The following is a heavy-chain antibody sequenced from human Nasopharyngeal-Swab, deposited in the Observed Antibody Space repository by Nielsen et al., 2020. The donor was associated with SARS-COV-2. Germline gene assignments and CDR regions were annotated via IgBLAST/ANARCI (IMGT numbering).Heavy chain of an antibody. V-gene: IGHV1-18*01. CDR3: ARALDYVWGSYRHNWFDP. J-gene: IGHJ5*02. CDR1: GYTFTSYG. D-gene: IGHD3-16*02. Sequence: ASVQVSCKASGYTFTSYGIIWVRQAPGQGLEWMGWISAYNGNTNYAQKLQGRVTMTTDTSTSTAYMELRSLRSDDTAVYYCARALDYVWGSYRHNWFDPWGQGTLVTVSS. CDR2: ISAYNGNT.